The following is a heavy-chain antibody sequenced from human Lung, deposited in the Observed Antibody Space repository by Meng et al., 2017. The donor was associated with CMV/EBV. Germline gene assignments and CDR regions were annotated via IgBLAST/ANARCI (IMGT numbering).Heavy chain of an antibody. J-gene: IGHJ4*02. CDR3: TRVGTYYSDSSGYYLREEGYFEF. CDR1: GFTFGDYA. D-gene: IGHD3-22*01. CDR2: IRSKAYGGTT. Sequence: SCTASGFTFGDYAMSWVRQAPGKGLEWVGFIRSKAYGGTTEYAASVKGRFTISRDDSKSIAYLQMNSLKTEDTAVYYCTRVGTYYSDSSGYYLREEGYFEFWGQGTXVTVSS. V-gene: IGHV3-49*04.